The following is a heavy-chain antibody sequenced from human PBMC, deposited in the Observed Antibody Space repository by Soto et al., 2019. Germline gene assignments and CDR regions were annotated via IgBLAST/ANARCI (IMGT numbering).Heavy chain of an antibody. Sequence: VGSLRLSCASSVFTFSTYGMHCVRHSPGKGLEWVAVMSYAGDNIYYADSVKGRFTISRDNSKDTLYLQLNGLRAEDTAVYFCAKGSYYDISGYYTFDNWGQGTPVTVPX. CDR1: VFTFSTYG. D-gene: IGHD3-22*01. J-gene: IGHJ4*02. V-gene: IGHV3-30*18. CDR3: AKGSYYDISGYYTFDN. CDR2: MSYAGDNI.